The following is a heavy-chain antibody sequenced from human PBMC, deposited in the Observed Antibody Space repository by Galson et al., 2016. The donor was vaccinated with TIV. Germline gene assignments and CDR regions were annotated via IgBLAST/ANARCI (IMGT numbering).Heavy chain of an antibody. CDR1: GFTFDYFA. D-gene: IGHD2-21*02. CDR2: INWNGGST. V-gene: IGHV3-20*01. Sequence: SLRLSCAASGFTFDYFAMSWVRQAPGKGLEWVSSINWNGGSTGYADSVKGRFTISRDNAKNSLYLQMNSLRAEDTALYHCARVRSCGGDCYYFDHWGQGSLVTVSS. J-gene: IGHJ4*02. CDR3: ARVRSCGGDCYYFDH.